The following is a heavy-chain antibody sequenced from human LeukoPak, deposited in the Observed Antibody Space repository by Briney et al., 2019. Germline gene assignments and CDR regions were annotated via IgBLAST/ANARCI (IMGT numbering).Heavy chain of an antibody. J-gene: IGHJ4*02. V-gene: IGHV3-7*01. CDR3: ANGSPFQSTVTFNY. Sequence: GGSLRLSCAASGFTFSRYWMGCVRETPGNGLESLANINEGGSEGYSVDSVTGRFTISRDNSKNSLYLQTNSLRAEDTAVYYCANGSPFQSTVTFNYWGQGTLVTVSS. D-gene: IGHD4-17*01. CDR1: GFTFSRYW. CDR2: INEGGSEG.